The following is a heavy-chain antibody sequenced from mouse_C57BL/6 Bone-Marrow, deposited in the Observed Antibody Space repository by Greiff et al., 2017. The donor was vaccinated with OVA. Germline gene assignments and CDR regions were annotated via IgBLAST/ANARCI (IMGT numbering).Heavy chain of an antibody. CDR1: GYAFTNYL. Sequence: VQRVESGAELVRPGTSVKVSCKASGYAFTNYLIEWVKQRPGQGLEWIGVINPGSGGTNYNEKFKGKATLTADKSSSTAYMQLSSLTSEDSAVYFCARNDYDLFAYWGQGTLVTVSA. V-gene: IGHV1-54*01. CDR2: INPGSGGT. D-gene: IGHD2-4*01. CDR3: ARNDYDLFAY. J-gene: IGHJ3*01.